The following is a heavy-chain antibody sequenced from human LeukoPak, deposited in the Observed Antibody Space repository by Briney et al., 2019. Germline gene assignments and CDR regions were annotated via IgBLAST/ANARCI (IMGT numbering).Heavy chain of an antibody. CDR2: IYYSGNT. J-gene: IGHJ4*02. V-gene: IGHV4-59*12. Sequence: SETLSLTCTVSGGSISGYYWVWIRQPPGKGLEWIGYIYYSGNTNYNPSLKSRVTMSVDTSKNQFSLKLSSVTAADTAVYYCARVRVGYFDYWGQGTLVTVSS. CDR3: ARVRVGYFDY. CDR1: GGSISGYY.